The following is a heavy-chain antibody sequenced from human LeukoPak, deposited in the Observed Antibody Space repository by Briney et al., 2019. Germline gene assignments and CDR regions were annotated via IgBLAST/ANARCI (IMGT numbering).Heavy chain of an antibody. CDR3: ARSIKGQTVTNFFDS. CDR2: TYYRSKWYN. D-gene: IGHD4-17*01. J-gene: IGHJ4*02. Sequence: PSQTLSLTCAVSGDTISSNSWGWNWIRQSPARGLEWLGRTYYRSKWYNYHAVSVKSRITIKPDTYKNQLSLQLNSVTPEDTSVYYCARSIKGQTVTNFFDSWGQGTLVTVSS. V-gene: IGHV6-1*01. CDR1: GDTISSNSWG.